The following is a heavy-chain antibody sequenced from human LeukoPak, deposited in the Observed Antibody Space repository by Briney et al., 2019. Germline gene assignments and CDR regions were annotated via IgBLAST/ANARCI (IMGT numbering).Heavy chain of an antibody. Sequence: PSETLSLTCAVHGGSFSGYYWSWIRQPPGKGLEWIGEINHSGSTNYNPSLKSRVTISVDTSKNQFSLKLSSVTAADTAVYYCARGPHYYYYGMDVWGQGTTVTVSS. CDR3: ARGPHYYYYGMDV. CDR2: INHSGST. J-gene: IGHJ6*02. V-gene: IGHV4-34*01. CDR1: GGSFSGYY.